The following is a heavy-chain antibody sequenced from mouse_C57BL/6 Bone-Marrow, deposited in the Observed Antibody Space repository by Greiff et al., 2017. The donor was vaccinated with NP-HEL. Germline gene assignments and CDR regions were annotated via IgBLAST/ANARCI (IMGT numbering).Heavy chain of an antibody. D-gene: IGHD1-1*02. CDR3: ARSGGLEYYFDY. CDR1: GYTFTSYW. Sequence: QVQLKQSGAELVKPGASVKLSCKASGYTFTSYWMQWVKQRPGQGLEWIGEIDPSDSYTNYNQKFKGKATLTVDTSSSTAYMQLSSLTSEDSAVYYCARSGGLEYYFDYWGQGTTLTVSS. J-gene: IGHJ2*01. V-gene: IGHV1-50*01. CDR2: IDPSDSYT.